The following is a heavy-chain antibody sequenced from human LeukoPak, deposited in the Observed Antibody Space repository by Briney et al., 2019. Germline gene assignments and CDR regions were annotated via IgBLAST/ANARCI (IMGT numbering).Heavy chain of an antibody. J-gene: IGHJ4*02. CDR2: INHSGGT. CDR3: ARGRTTWGTSVLGY. Sequence: SETLSLTCAVYGGSFSGFYWTWVRQPPGKGLEWIGEINHSGGTNYNTSLRSRVTISADTSKNQFPLNLTSVTAADTAVYYCARGRTTWGTSVLGYWGQGTLVTVSS. CDR1: GGSFSGFY. D-gene: IGHD3-16*01. V-gene: IGHV4-34*01.